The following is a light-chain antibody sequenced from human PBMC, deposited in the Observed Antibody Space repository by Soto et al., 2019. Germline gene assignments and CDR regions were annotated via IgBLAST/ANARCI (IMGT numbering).Light chain of an antibody. V-gene: IGKV3-11*01. CDR2: DAA. CDR1: PSVSSY. J-gene: IGKJ2*01. Sequence: EIVLTQSPATLSLSPGERATLSCRASPSVSSYLAWYQQKPGQAPRRLIYDAAHRATGIAARFSGFGSGTCFNLTIGRLDPEDCSVYSCQQRSSWYTFGQGTKLEI. CDR3: QQRSSWYT.